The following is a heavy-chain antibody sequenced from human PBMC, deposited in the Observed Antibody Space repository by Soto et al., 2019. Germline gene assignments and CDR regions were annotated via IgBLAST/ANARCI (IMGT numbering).Heavy chain of an antibody. Sequence: PGGSLRLSCAASGFTFSSYSMNWVRQAPGKGLEWVSSISSSSSYIYYADSVKGRFTISRDNAKNSLYLQMNSLRAEDTAVYYCARDHTGVLTPAAIVVYYGMDVWGQGTTVTVSS. D-gene: IGHD2-2*02. J-gene: IGHJ6*02. CDR2: ISSSSSYI. CDR1: GFTFSSYS. V-gene: IGHV3-21*01. CDR3: ARDHTGVLTPAAIVVYYGMDV.